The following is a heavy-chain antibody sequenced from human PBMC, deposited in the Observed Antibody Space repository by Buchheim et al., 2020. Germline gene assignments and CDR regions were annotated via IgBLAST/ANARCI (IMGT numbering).Heavy chain of an antibody. CDR2: ISGYNGNT. V-gene: IGHV1-18*04. D-gene: IGHD3-10*01. Sequence: QVHLVQSGAEVKKPGASVKVSCKASGYTFTNFGITWVRQAPGEGLEWVGWISGYNGNTNYALKLKDRVTMPTDTSTSTVYMELRSLRPDDTAIYYCAREEVLWFGESALDYWGQGTL. J-gene: IGHJ4*02. CDR3: AREEVLWFGESALDY. CDR1: GYTFTNFG.